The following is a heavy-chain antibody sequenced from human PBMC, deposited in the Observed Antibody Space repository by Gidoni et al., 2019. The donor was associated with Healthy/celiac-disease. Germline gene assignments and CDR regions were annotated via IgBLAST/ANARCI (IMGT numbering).Heavy chain of an antibody. CDR1: GGSISSGSYY. CDR2: IYTSGST. D-gene: IGHD2-2*02. J-gene: IGHJ6*02. V-gene: IGHV4-61*02. CDR3: ARLLGYCSSTSCYTDYYYYGMDV. Sequence: QVQLQESGPGLVKPSQTLSLTCTVSGGSISSGSYYWSWIRQPAGKGLEWIGRIYTSGSTNYNPSLKSRVTISVDTSKNQFSLKLSYVTAADTAVYYCARLLGYCSSTSCYTDYYYYGMDVWGQGTTVTVSS.